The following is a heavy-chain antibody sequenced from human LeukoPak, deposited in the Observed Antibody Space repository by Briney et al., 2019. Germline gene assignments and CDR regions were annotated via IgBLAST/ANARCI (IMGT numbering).Heavy chain of an antibody. Sequence: GASVKVSCKASGYTFTSYDINWVRQATGQGLEWMGWMNPNSGNTGYAQKFQGRVTITRNTSISTAYMELSSLRSEDTAVYYCARDTAISYYYNYMDVWGKGTTVTVSS. CDR2: MNPNSGNT. V-gene: IGHV1-8*03. CDR1: GYTFTSYD. CDR3: ARDTAISYYYNYMDV. J-gene: IGHJ6*03. D-gene: IGHD5-18*01.